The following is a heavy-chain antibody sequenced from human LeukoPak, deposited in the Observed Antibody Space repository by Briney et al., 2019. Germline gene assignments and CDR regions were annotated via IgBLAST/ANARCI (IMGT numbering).Heavy chain of an antibody. V-gene: IGHV3-9*01. CDR1: GFTFDDYA. CDR2: ITWNSDNI. J-gene: IGHJ4*02. CDR3: AKGQDIVVVVAATLDY. D-gene: IGHD2-15*01. Sequence: PGGSLRLSCAASGFTFDDYAMHWVRQAPGKGLEWVSGITWNSDNIEYADSVKGRFTISRDSSKNTLYLQMNSLRAEDTAVYYCAKGQDIVVVVAATLDYWGQGTLVTVSS.